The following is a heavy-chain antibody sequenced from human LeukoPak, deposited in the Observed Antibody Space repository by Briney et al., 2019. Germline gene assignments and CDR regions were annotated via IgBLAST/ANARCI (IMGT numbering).Heavy chain of an antibody. Sequence: SETLALTCTVSGGSISSSTYYWGWIRQPPGKGLEWIGTIDYSGSTFYNASLKSRVTISVDTSKNQFSLKVDSVTAADTAGYYCARLGQRGLCSGGTCYSDYWGQGTLVIVSS. CDR2: IDYSGST. J-gene: IGHJ4*02. V-gene: IGHV4-39*01. CDR1: GGSISSSTYY. CDR3: ARLGQRGLCSGGTCYSDY. D-gene: IGHD2-15*01.